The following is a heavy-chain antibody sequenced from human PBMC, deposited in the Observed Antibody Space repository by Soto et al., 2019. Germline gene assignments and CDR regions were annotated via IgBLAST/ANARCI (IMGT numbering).Heavy chain of an antibody. J-gene: IGHJ1*01. D-gene: IGHD3-22*01. CDR2: ISYDGGNK. V-gene: IGHV3-30*18. CDR3: AKDRSRYYDSSAYTH. CDR1: GFTFSDYG. Sequence: PGGSLRLSCAASGFTFSDYGMHWVRQAPGKGLEWVAVISYDGGNKYYADSVKDRFTISRDNSENTFYLQMNSLRAEDTAVYYCAKDRSRYYDSSAYTHCGQGTLVTVSS.